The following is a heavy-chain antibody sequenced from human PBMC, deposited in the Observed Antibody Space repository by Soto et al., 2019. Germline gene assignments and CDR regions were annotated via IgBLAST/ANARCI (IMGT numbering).Heavy chain of an antibody. V-gene: IGHV4-59*01. J-gene: IGHJ4*01. CDR1: GGSISSYY. Sequence: SETLSLTCTVSGGSISSYYWTWIRQPPGKGLEWIGYIYYIGSTNYNPSLKSRVTISADTSKNQFSLKLTSVTAADTAVYYCARAKLRYFDWLSWGQGTLVTSPQ. CDR3: ARAKLRYFDWLS. CDR2: IYYIGST. D-gene: IGHD3-9*01.